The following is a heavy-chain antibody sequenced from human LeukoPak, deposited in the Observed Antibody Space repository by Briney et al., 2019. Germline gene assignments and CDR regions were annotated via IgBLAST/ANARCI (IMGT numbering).Heavy chain of an antibody. CDR1: GFTFSSYA. CDR2: ISGSGGST. V-gene: IGHV3-23*01. D-gene: IGHD6-19*01. Sequence: GGSLRLSCAASGFTFSSYAMSWARQAPGEGLEWVSDISGSGGSTYYADSVKGRFTISRDNSKNTLYLQMNSLRAEDTAVYYCAKGFEYSSGWLFDYWGQGTLVTVSS. J-gene: IGHJ4*02. CDR3: AKGFEYSSGWLFDY.